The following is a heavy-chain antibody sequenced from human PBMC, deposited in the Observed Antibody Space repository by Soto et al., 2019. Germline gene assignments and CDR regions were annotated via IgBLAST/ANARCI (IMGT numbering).Heavy chain of an antibody. Sequence: GGSLRLSCAASGFTFSSYAMSWVRQAPGKGLEWVSAISGSGGSTYYADSVKGRFTISRDNSKNTLYLQMNSLRAEDTAVYYCAKDRDYYDSSGFNFDYWGQGTLVTVPQ. CDR1: GFTFSSYA. CDR3: AKDRDYYDSSGFNFDY. V-gene: IGHV3-23*01. D-gene: IGHD3-22*01. CDR2: ISGSGGST. J-gene: IGHJ4*02.